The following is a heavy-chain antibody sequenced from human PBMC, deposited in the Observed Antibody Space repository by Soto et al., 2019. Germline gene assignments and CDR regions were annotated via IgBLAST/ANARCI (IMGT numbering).Heavy chain of an antibody. CDR1: GYTFTSYG. D-gene: IGHD2-15*01. V-gene: IGHV1-18*01. CDR3: ARDYCSGGSCYGINWFDP. CDR2: ISAYNGNT. Sequence: ASVKVSCKASGYTFTSYGISWVRQAPGQGLEWMGWISAYNGNTNYAQKLQGRVTMTTDTSTSTAYMELRSLRSDDTAVYYCARDYCSGGSCYGINWFDPWGQEPWSPSPQ. J-gene: IGHJ5*02.